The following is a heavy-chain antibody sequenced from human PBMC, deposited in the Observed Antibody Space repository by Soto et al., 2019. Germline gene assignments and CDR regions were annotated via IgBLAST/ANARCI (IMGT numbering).Heavy chain of an antibody. J-gene: IGHJ3*02. CDR2: IYYSGST. V-gene: IGHV4-59*01. CDR3: ARMGIAVAGEGHAFDI. D-gene: IGHD6-19*01. Sequence: SETLSLTCTVSGGSISSYYWSLIRQPPGKGLEWIGYIYYSGSTNYNPSLKSRVTISVDTSKNQFSLKLSSVTAADTAVYYCARMGIAVAGEGHAFDIWGQGTMVTVSS. CDR1: GGSISSYY.